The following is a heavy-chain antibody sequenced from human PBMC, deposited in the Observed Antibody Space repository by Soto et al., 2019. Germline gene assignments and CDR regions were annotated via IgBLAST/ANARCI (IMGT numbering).Heavy chain of an antibody. CDR3: AKGASYSGSSACHFDY. CDR2: IYYSGST. D-gene: IGHD1-26*01. V-gene: IGHV4-30-4*01. Sequence: SETLSLTCTVSGGSISSGDYYWSWIRQPPGKGLEWIGYIYYSGSTYYNPSLKSRVTISVDTSKNQFSLKLSSVTAADTAVYYCAKGASYSGSSACHFDYWGQGTLVTVSS. CDR1: GGSISSGDYY. J-gene: IGHJ4*02.